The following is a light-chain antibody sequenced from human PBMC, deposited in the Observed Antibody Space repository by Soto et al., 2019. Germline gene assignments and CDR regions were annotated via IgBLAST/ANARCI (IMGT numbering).Light chain of an antibody. J-gene: IGKJ4*01. CDR1: QSISSY. CDR2: AAS. CDR3: QQSYSTPPLT. Sequence: DIQMTQSPSSLSASVGDRVTITRRASQSISSYLNWYQQKPGKAPKLLIYAASSLQSGVPSRFSGSGSGTDFTLTISSLQLEDFATYYCQQSYSTPPLTFGGGTKVEIK. V-gene: IGKV1-39*01.